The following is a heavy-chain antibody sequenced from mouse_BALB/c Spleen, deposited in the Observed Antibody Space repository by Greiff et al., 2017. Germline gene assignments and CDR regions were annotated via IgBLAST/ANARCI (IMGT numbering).Heavy chain of an antibody. D-gene: IGHD2-10*02. CDR1: GFTFSSFG. CDR3: ARRLDYFDY. CDR2: ISSGSSTI. V-gene: IGHV5-17*02. Sequence: EVKLVESGGGLVQPGGSRKLSCAASGFTFSSFGMHWVRQAPEKGLEWVAYISSGSSTIYYADTVKGRFTISRDNPKNTLFLQMTSLRSEDTAMYYCARRLDYFDYWGQGTTLTVSS. J-gene: IGHJ2*01.